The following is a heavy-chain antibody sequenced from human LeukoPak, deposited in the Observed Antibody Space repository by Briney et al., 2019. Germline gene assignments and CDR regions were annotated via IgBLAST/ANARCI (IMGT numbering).Heavy chain of an antibody. CDR2: ISGSGGST. CDR3: ARAGKWEPYFDY. V-gene: IGHV3-23*01. CDR1: GFTFSSYA. Sequence: GGSLRLSCAASGFTFSSYAMSWVRQAPGKGLEWVSAISGSGGSTYYADSVKGRFTISRDNSKNTLYLQMNSLRAEDTAVYYWARAGKWEPYFDYWGQGTLVTVSS. D-gene: IGHD1-26*01. J-gene: IGHJ4*02.